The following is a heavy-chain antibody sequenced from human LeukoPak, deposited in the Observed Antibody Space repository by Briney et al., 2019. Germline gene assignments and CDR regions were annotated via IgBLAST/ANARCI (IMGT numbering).Heavy chain of an antibody. CDR1: GYTFTSYG. J-gene: IGHJ6*02. CDR3: ARDKLLPNYYYYGMDV. CDR2: ISAYNGNT. Sequence: ASVKVSCKASGYTFTSYGISWVRQAPGQGLEWMGWISAYNGNTNYAQKLQGRVTMTTDTSTSTAYMELRSLRSDDTAVYYCARDKLLPNYYYYGMDVWGQGTTVTVSS. D-gene: IGHD2-15*01. V-gene: IGHV1-18*04.